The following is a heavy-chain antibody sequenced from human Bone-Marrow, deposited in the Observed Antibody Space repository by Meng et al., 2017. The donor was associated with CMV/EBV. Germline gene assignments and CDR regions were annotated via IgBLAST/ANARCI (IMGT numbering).Heavy chain of an antibody. D-gene: IGHD2-2*01. CDR1: GGTFSSFA. CDR2: IIPILGIA. Sequence: SVKVSCKASGGTFSSFAISWVRQAPGQGLEWMGGIIPILGIANYAQKFQGRVTLTRVTSISTAYMELSSLTSDDTAVYYCARTRIEVEPDGRKIKYYNYAMDVWAQGTTVTVSS. J-gene: IGHJ6*01. CDR3: ARTRIEVEPDGRKIKYYNYAMDV. V-gene: IGHV1-69*10.